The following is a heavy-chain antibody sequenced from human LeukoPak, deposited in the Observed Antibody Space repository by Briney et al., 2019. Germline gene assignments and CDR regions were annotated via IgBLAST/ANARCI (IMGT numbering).Heavy chain of an antibody. D-gene: IGHD6-13*01. V-gene: IGHV3-23*01. CDR1: GFTFSSYA. CDR2: IGGSGGSA. CDR3: AKGGSSWYWDY. Sequence: GGSLRLSCAASGFTFSSYAMSWVRQAPGKGLEWVSAIGGSGGSAYYPDSVKGRFTISRDISKNTLYLQMNSLRAEDTAIYYCAKGGSSWYWDYWGQGTLVTVSS. J-gene: IGHJ4*02.